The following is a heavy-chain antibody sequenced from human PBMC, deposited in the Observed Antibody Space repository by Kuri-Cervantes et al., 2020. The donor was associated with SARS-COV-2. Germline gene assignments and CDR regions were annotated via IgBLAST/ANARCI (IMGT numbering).Heavy chain of an antibody. V-gene: IGHV4-39*07. CDR3: AREVDYYSSGGYMDV. CDR1: GGSISSSSYY. Sequence: SETLSLTCTVSGGSISSSSYYWGWIRQPPGKGLEWIGSIYYSGSTYYNPSLKSRVTISVDTSKNQFSLKLNSVTAADTAVYYCAREVDYYSSGGYMDVWGKGTTVTVSS. CDR2: IYYSGST. D-gene: IGHD5/OR15-5a*01. J-gene: IGHJ6*03.